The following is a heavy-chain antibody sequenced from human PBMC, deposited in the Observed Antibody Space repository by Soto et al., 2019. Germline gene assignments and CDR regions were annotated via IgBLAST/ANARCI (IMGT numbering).Heavy chain of an antibody. CDR2: IYPGDSDT. D-gene: IGHD6-13*01. CDR3: ARRXSSSWYRGDWYYYYGMDV. CDR1: GYSFTIYW. Sequence: GESLKISCKGSGYSFTIYWIGWVRQMPGKGLEWMGIIYPGDSDTKYSPSFQGQVTISADKSISTAYLQWSSLKASDTAMYYCARRXSSSWYRGDWYYYYGMDVWGQGTTVTVS. J-gene: IGHJ6*02. V-gene: IGHV5-51*01.